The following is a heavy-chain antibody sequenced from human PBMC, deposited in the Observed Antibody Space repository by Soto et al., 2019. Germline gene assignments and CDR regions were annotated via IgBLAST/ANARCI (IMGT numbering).Heavy chain of an antibody. V-gene: IGHV4-59*01. CDR2: IYYSGIT. CDR1: GGYISSYC. D-gene: IGHD1-20*01. J-gene: IGHJ6*02. Sequence: ASETLSLTWTVSGGYISSYCWSWIRQPPGKGLEWIGYIYYSGITNYNPSLKSRVTISVDTSKNQFSLKLSSVTAADTAVYYCARYKSNYYSGMDVWGQGTTVTAP. CDR3: ARYKSNYYSGMDV.